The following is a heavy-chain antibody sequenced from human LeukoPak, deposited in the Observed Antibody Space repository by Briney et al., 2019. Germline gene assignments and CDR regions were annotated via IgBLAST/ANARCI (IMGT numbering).Heavy chain of an antibody. J-gene: IGHJ4*02. CDR1: GFAFSNYA. CDR2: ISDDGTNA. V-gene: IGHV3-30-3*01. Sequence: GGSPRLSCTASGFAFSNYAIHWVRQAPGKGLEWVAVISDDGTNAYYAGSVEGRFSISRDNSKNTIFLQMNSLRAEDTAVYYCGPIDSWGQGTLVTVSS. CDR3: GPIDS.